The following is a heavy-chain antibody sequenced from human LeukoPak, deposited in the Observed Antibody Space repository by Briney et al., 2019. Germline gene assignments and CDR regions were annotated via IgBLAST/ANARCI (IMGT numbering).Heavy chain of an antibody. D-gene: IGHD3-3*01. J-gene: IGHJ6*02. CDR3: ARGGGRGVLRFLEWLPNYYYYGMDV. CDR2: INAGNGNT. V-gene: IGHV1-3*01. Sequence: ASVKVSCKASGYTFTSYAMHWVRQAPGQRLEWMGWINAGNGNTKYSQKFQGRVTITRDTSASTAYMELSSLRPEDTAVYYCARGGGRGVLRFLEWLPNYYYYGMDVWGQGTTVTVSS. CDR1: GYTFTSYA.